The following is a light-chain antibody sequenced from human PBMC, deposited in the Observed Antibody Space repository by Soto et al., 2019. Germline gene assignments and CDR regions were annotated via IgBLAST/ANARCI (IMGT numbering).Light chain of an antibody. J-gene: IGLJ2*01. CDR2: VGTGGIVG. CDR1: SGYSNYK. CDR3: GADHGSGSNFV. V-gene: IGLV9-49*01. Sequence: QSVLTQPPSASASLGASVTLTCTLSSGYSNYKVDWYQQRPGKGPRFVMRVGTGGIVGSKGDGIPDRFSVLGSGLNRYLTIKNTQEEDESDYHCGADHGSGSNFVLGGGTKVTVL.